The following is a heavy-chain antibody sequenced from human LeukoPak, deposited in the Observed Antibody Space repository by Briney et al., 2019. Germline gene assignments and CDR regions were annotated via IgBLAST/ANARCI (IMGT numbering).Heavy chain of an antibody. V-gene: IGHV4-39*02. J-gene: IGHJ6*03. CDR1: GGSISSSSYY. D-gene: IGHD3-22*01. CDR3: ARDTSDYDSALYYYYYMDV. CDR2: IYYSGST. Sequence: SETLSLTCTVSGGSISSSSYYWGWIRQPPGKGLEWIGSIYYSGSTYYNPSLKSRVTISVDTSKNQFSLKLSSVTAADTAVYYCARDTSDYDSALYYYYYMDVWGKGTTVTIS.